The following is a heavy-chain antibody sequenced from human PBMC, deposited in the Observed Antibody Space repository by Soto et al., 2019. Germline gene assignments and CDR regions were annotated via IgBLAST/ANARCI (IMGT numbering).Heavy chain of an antibody. V-gene: IGHV4-34*01. CDR3: ARGAIRLWFRHEYWYFDL. CDR2: INHSGST. J-gene: IGHJ2*01. CDR1: GGSFSGYY. D-gene: IGHD5-18*01. Sequence: QVQLQQWGAGLLKPSETLSLTCAVYGGSFSGYYWSWIRQPPGKGLEWIGEINHSGSTNYNPSLKSRVTISVDTSKNQFPLELSAVTAADTAVYYCARGAIRLWFRHEYWYFDLWGRGTLVTVSS.